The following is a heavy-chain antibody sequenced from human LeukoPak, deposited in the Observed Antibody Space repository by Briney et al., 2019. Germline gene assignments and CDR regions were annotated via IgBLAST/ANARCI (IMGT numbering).Heavy chain of an antibody. CDR1: GFTFSSYG. V-gene: IGHV3-30*02. J-gene: IGHJ5*02. CDR2: IRYDGSNK. CDR3: AKDRLPYCSGGSCYSSEFDP. Sequence: PGGSLRLSCAASGFTFSSYGMHWVRQAPGKGLEWVAFIRYDGSNKYYADSVKGRFTISRDNSKNTLYLQMNSLRAEDTAVYYCAKDRLPYCSGGSCYSSEFDPWGQGTLVTVSS. D-gene: IGHD2-15*01.